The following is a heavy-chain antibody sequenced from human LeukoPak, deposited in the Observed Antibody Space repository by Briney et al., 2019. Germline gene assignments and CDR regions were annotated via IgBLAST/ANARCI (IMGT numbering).Heavy chain of an antibody. D-gene: IGHD6-13*01. CDR1: GGSISSYY. CDR2: IYTSGST. CDR3: AGFNSSWYGIGY. V-gene: IGHV4-4*07. J-gene: IGHJ4*02. Sequence: SETLSLTCTVSGGSISSYYWSWIRQPAGKGLEWIGRIYTSGSTNYNPSLKSRVTISVDTSKNQFSLNLTSVTATDTAVYYCAGFNSSWYGIGYWGQGTLVTVSS.